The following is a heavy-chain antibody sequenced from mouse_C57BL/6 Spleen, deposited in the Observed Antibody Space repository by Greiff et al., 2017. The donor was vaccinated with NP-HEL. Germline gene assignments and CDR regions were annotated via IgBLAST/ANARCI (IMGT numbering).Heavy chain of an antibody. J-gene: IGHJ3*01. CDR1: GFTFSDYG. CDR3: AKGGLWFRGFAY. V-gene: IGHV5-17*01. Sequence: EVKVVESGGGLVKPGGSLKLSCAASGFTFSDYGMHWVRQAPEKGLEWVAYISSGSSTIYYADTVKGRFTISRDNAKNTLFLQMTSLRSEDTAMYYCAKGGLWFRGFAYWGQGTLVTVSA. D-gene: IGHD2-2*01. CDR2: ISSGSSTI.